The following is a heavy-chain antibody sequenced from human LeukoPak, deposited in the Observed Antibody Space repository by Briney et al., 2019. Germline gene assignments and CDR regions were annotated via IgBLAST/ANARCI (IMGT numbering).Heavy chain of an antibody. CDR2: INPSGGST. V-gene: IGHV1-46*01. CDR3: ARDGVYQPLHPNFDY. J-gene: IGHJ4*01. D-gene: IGHD2-8*01. Sequence: ASVKVSCKASGYTFTSYYMHWVRQAPGQGLEWMGIINPSGGSTSYAQKFQGRVTMTRDTSTSTVYMELSSLRSEDTAVYYCARDGVYQPLHPNFDYWGHGTLVTVSS. CDR1: GYTFTSYY.